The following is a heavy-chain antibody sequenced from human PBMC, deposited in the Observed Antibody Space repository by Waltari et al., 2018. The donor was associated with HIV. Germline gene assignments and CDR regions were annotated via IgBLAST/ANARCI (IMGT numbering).Heavy chain of an antibody. J-gene: IGHJ2*01. Sequence: QVQLVQSGAEVKKPGSSVKVSCKASGGTFSSYAISWVRQAPGQGPGWMGGIIPILGTANYAQKFHGRVTITADESTSTAYMELSSLRSEDTAVYYCARDYGDSRYFDLWGRGTLVTVSS. CDR1: GGTFSSYA. CDR3: ARDYGDSRYFDL. D-gene: IGHD4-17*01. V-gene: IGHV1-69*01. CDR2: IIPILGTA.